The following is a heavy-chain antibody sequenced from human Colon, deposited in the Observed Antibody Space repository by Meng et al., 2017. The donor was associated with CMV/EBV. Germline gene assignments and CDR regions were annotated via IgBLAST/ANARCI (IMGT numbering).Heavy chain of an antibody. CDR2: ISSAGGDR. J-gene: IGHJ5*02. CDR3: ARDLISGTYSGYESDLGP. D-gene: IGHD5-12*01. Sequence: GESLKISCVASGFAFSSYEMNWVRRAPGKGLEWVAYISSAGGDRYYADSVKGRFTISRHNAQRSLYLEMNSLSGDDTAVYYCARDLISGTYSGYESDLGPWGQGTLVTVSS. CDR1: GFAFSSYE. V-gene: IGHV3-48*03.